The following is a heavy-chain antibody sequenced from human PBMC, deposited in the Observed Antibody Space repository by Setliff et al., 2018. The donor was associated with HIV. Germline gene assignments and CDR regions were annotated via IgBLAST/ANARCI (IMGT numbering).Heavy chain of an antibody. CDR1: GYTFTNFG. CDR2: VSPYNGHT. CDR3: ARDTVKATFSDY. J-gene: IGHJ4*02. Sequence: GASVKVSCKASGYTFTNFGVGWVRQAPGQGLEWMGWVSPYNGHTKYAQRFQGRVTMSTDTSTSTIYMELTSLTSADTAVYYCARDTVKATFSDYWGQGTLVTVSS. D-gene: IGHD4-17*01. V-gene: IGHV1-18*01.